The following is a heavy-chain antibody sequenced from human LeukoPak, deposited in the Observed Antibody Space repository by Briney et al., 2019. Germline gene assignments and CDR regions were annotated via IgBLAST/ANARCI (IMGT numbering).Heavy chain of an antibody. CDR1: GGTFSSYA. CDR2: IIPIFGTA. V-gene: IGHV1-69*13. CDR3: ARYCSSTSCYIPTPGGWFDP. J-gene: IGHJ5*02. Sequence: SVTVSCTASGGTFSSYAISWVRQAPGQGLEWMGGIIPIFGTANYAQKFQGRVTITADESTSTAYMELSSLRSEDTAVYYCARYCSSTSCYIPTPGGWFDPWGQGTLVTVS. D-gene: IGHD2-2*02.